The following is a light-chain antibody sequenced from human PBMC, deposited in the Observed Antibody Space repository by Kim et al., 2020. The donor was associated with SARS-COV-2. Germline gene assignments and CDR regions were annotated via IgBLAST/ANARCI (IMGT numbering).Light chain of an antibody. CDR1: SSDIGRNT. CDR2: SNK. Sequence: TLSITGTRTSSDIGRNTVNVYQQQPGTAPSLLLFSNKQRPSGVRVRFSGSKSDTAASLTISGSQSEDVADYYCAAWDDSLNGWVFGGGTQLTVL. J-gene: IGLJ3*02. V-gene: IGLV1-44*01. CDR3: AAWDDSLNGWV.